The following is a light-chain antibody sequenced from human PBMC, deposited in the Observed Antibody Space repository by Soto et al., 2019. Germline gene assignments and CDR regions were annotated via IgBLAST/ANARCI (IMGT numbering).Light chain of an antibody. CDR2: KAS. J-gene: IGKJ1*01. CDR1: QSISNY. CDR3: QQYYSYWT. V-gene: IGKV1-5*03. Sequence: DIQMTQSPSTLSASVGDRITITCRASQSISNYLARHQQKPGKAPKVLMYKASSLESGVPSRFSGSGSGTEFTLTISSLQPDDFAIYYCQQYYSYWTFGQGTKVEIK.